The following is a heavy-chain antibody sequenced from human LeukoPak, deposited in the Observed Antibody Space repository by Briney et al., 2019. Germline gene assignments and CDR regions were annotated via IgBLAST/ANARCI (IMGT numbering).Heavy chain of an antibody. D-gene: IGHD6-19*01. CDR1: GYTFTSYG. Sequence: GSVKVSCKASGYTFTSYGISWVRQAPGQGLEWMGWIIAYNGNTNYAQKLQGRVTMTTDTSTSTAYMELRSLRSDDTAVYYCARVLAVAGPFDYWGQGTLVTVSS. J-gene: IGHJ4*02. CDR2: IIAYNGNT. V-gene: IGHV1-18*01. CDR3: ARVLAVAGPFDY.